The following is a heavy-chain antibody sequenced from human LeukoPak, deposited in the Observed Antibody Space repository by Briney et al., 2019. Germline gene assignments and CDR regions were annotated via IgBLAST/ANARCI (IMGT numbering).Heavy chain of an antibody. CDR1: GSTISRDS. V-gene: IGHV3-74*01. CDR2: IYSDGITT. D-gene: IGHD4-23*01. Sequence: GGSLRLSCAASGSTISRDSVHWVRQAPGKGLVWVSRIYSDGITTHYADSVKGRFTISRDDAKNTVHLQMNSLRADDTAVYYCVPGGGFAYWGQGSLVTVSS. J-gene: IGHJ4*02. CDR3: VPGGGFAY.